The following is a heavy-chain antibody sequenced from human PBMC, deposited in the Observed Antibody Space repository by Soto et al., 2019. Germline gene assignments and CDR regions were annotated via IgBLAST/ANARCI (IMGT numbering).Heavy chain of an antibody. Sequence: PGGSLRLSCAASGFTFSSCSMNWVRQAPGKGLEWVSYISSSSSTIYYADSVKGRFTISRDNAKNSLYLQMHSLRDGDTAVYYCARVKVVTATDFWGQGTLVTVPS. V-gene: IGHV3-48*02. CDR3: ARVKVVTATDF. J-gene: IGHJ4*02. CDR2: ISSSSSTI. D-gene: IGHD2-21*02. CDR1: GFTFSSCS.